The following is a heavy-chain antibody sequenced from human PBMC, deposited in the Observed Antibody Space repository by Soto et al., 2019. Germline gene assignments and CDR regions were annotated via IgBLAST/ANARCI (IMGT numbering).Heavy chain of an antibody. CDR3: ARGIALTEGVDRGAPDKYYLDS. J-gene: IGHJ4*02. Sequence: QVQLQQWGAGLLKPSETLSLTCAVYGGSFSGHYWSWIRQPPGKGLEWIGEINHSGSTNYNQSLKCRVTISVDTSKNQFSLKLTSVIAADTALYYCARGIALTEGVDRGAPDKYYLDSWGRGTLVTVSS. V-gene: IGHV4-34*01. D-gene: IGHD2-21*01. CDR2: INHSGST. CDR1: GGSFSGHY.